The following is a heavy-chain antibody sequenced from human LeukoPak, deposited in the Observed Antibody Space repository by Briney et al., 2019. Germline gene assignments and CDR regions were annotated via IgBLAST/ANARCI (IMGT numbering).Heavy chain of an antibody. CDR2: MYYGGST. Sequence: SGTLSLTCGVSGGSITSRNWWSWVRQSPGKGLEWIGEMYYGGSTNYNPSLKSRVTISVDTSKNEFSLKLSSVTAADTAVYYCASPQNYDSSGYDDYWGQGTLVTVSS. V-gene: IGHV4-4*02. CDR1: GGSITSRNW. CDR3: ASPQNYDSSGYDDY. J-gene: IGHJ4*02. D-gene: IGHD3-22*01.